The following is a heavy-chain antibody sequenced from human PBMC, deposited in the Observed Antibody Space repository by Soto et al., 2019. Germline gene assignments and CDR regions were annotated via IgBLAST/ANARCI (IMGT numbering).Heavy chain of an antibody. CDR1: GFKFNNYG. V-gene: IGHV3-33*01. Sequence: QVQLVESGGGVVQPGRSLRLSCAASGFKFNNYGMHWVRQAPGKGLEWVAVIWNDGNGYYYANSVKGRFTISRENSNTTLCLQMSSLRAEDTAVYYCARRQISPPTRGAASARGGMDVWGQGTTVTVSS. J-gene: IGHJ6*01. D-gene: IGHD6-13*01. CDR2: IWNDGNGY. CDR3: ARRQISPPTRGAASARGGMDV.